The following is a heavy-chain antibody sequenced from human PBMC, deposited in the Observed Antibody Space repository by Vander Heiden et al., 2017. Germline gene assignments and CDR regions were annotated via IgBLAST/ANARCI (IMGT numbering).Heavy chain of an antibody. Sequence: EVQLVESGGGLVQPGRSLRLSCVASGFNFDDYARHWVRQAPGKGLGWVAGIRWHSANIGYADSVKGRFTISRDNAKNSLFLQMNSLKSDDTALYYCAKDRATGQQRGGRIDYWGQGTVVTVSS. CDR2: IRWHSANI. V-gene: IGHV3-9*01. CDR1: GFNFDDYA. CDR3: AKDRATGQQRGGRIDY. D-gene: IGHD6-13*01. J-gene: IGHJ4*02.